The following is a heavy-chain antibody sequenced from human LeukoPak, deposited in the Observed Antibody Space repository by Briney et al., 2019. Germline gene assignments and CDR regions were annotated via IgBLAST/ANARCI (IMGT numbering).Heavy chain of an antibody. D-gene: IGHD5-18*01. CDR2: IYHSGST. J-gene: IGHJ4*02. CDR3: ARPSTRGCAYGRSDFDA. Sequence: KPSETLSLTCTVSGYSINSVYYWGWIRQPPEKGLEWLGSIYHSGSTYYNPSLKSRVTISVDTSKNQFSLKLTSVTAADTAVYYCARPSTRGCAYGRSDFDAWGRGTLVTVSS. V-gene: IGHV4-38-2*02. CDR1: GYSINSVYY.